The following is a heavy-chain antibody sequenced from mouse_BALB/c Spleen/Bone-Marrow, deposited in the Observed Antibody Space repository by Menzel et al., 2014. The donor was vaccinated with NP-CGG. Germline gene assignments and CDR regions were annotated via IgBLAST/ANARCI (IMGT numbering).Heavy chain of an antibody. D-gene: IGHD1-1*01. CDR1: GYSFTGYF. CDR3: GRNYGSSYAMDY. CDR2: INPYNGDT. J-gene: IGHJ4*01. Sequence: EVQVVESGPELVKPGASVKISCKASGYSFTGYFMNWVKQSHGKSLEWIGRINPYNGDTFYNQKFKGKATLTVDKPSSTAHMELLSLTSEDSAVYYCGRNYGSSYAMDYWGQGTSVTVSS. V-gene: IGHV1-37*01.